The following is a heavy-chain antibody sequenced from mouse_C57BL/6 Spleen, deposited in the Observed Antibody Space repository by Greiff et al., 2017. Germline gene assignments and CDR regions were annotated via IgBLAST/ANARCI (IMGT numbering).Heavy chain of an antibody. D-gene: IGHD2-4*01. CDR3: ARHEGNYDYDGGYFDV. Sequence: QVQLQESGAELVKPGASVKLSCKASGYTFTEYTIHWVKQRSGQGLEWIGWFYPGSGSIKYNEKFKDKATLTADKSSSTAYMELSRLTSEDSAVYFCARHEGNYDYDGGYFDVWGTGTTVTVSS. J-gene: IGHJ1*03. V-gene: IGHV1-62-2*01. CDR2: FYPGSGSI. CDR1: GYTFTEYT.